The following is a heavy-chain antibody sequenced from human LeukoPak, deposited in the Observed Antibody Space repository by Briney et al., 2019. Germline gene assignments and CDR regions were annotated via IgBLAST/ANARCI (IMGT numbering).Heavy chain of an antibody. V-gene: IGHV3-23*01. D-gene: IGHD3-10*01. Sequence: PGGSLRLYCEASGFTFSSYAMSWDRQAPGKGLVWVSAISGSGGSTYYADSVKGRFTISRDNSKNTLYLQMNSLRAEDTAVYYCAKGRGADDYWGQGALVTVSS. CDR3: AKGRGADDY. CDR1: GFTFSSYA. J-gene: IGHJ4*02. CDR2: ISGSGGST.